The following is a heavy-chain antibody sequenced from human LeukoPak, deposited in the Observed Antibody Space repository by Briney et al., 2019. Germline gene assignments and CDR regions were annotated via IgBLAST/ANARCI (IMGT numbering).Heavy chain of an antibody. CDR2: IYYSGST. CDR1: GGSISSGVYY. J-gene: IGHJ4*02. V-gene: IGHV4-30-4*01. CDR3: ARGPYYDYVWGSYRYIVDY. D-gene: IGHD3-16*02. Sequence: SETLSLTCTVSGGSISSGVYYWSWIRQPPGKGLEWIGYIYYSGSTYYNPSLKSRVTISVDTSKNQFSLKLSSVTAADTAVYYCARGPYYDYVWGSYRYIVDYWGQGTLVTVSS.